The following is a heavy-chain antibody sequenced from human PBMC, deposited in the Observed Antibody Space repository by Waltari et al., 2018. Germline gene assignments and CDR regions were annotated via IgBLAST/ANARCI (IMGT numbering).Heavy chain of an antibody. D-gene: IGHD1-26*01. CDR2: IYTSGST. J-gene: IGHJ4*02. Sequence: QVQLQASGPGLVKPSQTLSLTCTVSGGSISRGSYYWSWIRQPAGKGLAWSGYIYTSGSTNYNHSRKSGGTTAVDTAKNEFSLKRSSETAADTAVYYCARISSVGANPVDDRGQGTLVTVSS. V-gene: IGHV4-61*09. CDR3: ARISSVGANPVDD. CDR1: GGSISRGSYY.